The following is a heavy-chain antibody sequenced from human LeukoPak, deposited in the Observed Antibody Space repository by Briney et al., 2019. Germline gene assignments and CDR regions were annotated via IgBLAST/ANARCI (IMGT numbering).Heavy chain of an antibody. Sequence: GASVKVSCKASGYTFTGYYMHWVRQAPGQGLEWMGGIIPMFGAANYAQKFQGRVTITADRSTRTAYMYLSSLRSEDTAMYYCGSGSQFSPGSRDYQYYMDVWGKGTTVTVSS. V-gene: IGHV1-69*06. D-gene: IGHD3/OR15-3a*01. CDR3: GSGSQFSPGSRDYQYYMDV. J-gene: IGHJ6*03. CDR2: IIPMFGAA. CDR1: GYTFTGYY.